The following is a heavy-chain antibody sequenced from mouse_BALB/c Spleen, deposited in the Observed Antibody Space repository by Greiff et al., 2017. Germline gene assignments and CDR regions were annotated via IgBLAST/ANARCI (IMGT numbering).Heavy chain of an antibody. CDR1: GFSLTSYG. CDR3: ARVYNGYGYFDV. V-gene: IGHV2-4-1*01. CDR2: IWSGGST. D-gene: IGHD6-1*01. Sequence: QVQLKESGPGLVQPSQSLSITCTVSGFSLTSYGVHWVRQSPGKGLEWLGVIWSGGSTDYNAAFISRLSISKDNSKSQVFFKMNSLQADDTAIYYCARVYNGYGYFDVWGAGTTVTVSS. J-gene: IGHJ1*01.